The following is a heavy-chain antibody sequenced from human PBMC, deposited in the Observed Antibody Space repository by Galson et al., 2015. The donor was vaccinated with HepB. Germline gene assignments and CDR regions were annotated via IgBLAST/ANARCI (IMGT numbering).Heavy chain of an antibody. CDR1: GGTFSSYA. V-gene: IGHV1-69*04. Sequence: SVKVSCKASGGTFSSYAISWVRQAPGQGLEWMGRIIPILGIANYAQKFQGRVTITADKSTSTAYMELSSLRSEDTAVYYCARDPRNYDSSGYYGSSDYWGQGSLVTVSS. CDR2: IIPILGIA. J-gene: IGHJ4*02. CDR3: ARDPRNYDSSGYYGSSDY. D-gene: IGHD3-22*01.